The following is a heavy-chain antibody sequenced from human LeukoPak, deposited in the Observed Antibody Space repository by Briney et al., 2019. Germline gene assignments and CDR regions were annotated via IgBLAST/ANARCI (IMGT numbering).Heavy chain of an antibody. CDR3: ARSGATYYDFWSGSSATPFDY. V-gene: IGHV1-8*01. D-gene: IGHD3-3*01. CDR1: GYTFTSYD. J-gene: IGHJ4*02. CDR2: MNPNSGNT. Sequence: ASVTVSCKASGYTFTSYDINWVRQATGQGLEWMGWMNPNSGNTGYAQKFQGRVTMTRNTSISTAYMELSSLRSEDTAVYYCARSGATYYDFWSGSSATPFDYWGQGTLVTVSS.